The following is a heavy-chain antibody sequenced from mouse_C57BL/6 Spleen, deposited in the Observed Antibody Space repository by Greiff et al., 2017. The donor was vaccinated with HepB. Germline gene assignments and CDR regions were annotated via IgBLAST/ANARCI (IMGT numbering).Heavy chain of an antibody. J-gene: IGHJ1*03. Sequence: VQLQQSGAELVKPGASVKISCKASGYAFSSYWMNWVKQRPGKGLEWLGQIYPGDGDTNYNGKFKGKATLTADKSSSTAYMQLSSLTSEDSAVYFCAREGHYYGSPQDVWGTGTTVTVSS. V-gene: IGHV1-80*01. CDR1: GYAFSSYW. CDR3: AREGHYYGSPQDV. CDR2: IYPGDGDT. D-gene: IGHD1-1*01.